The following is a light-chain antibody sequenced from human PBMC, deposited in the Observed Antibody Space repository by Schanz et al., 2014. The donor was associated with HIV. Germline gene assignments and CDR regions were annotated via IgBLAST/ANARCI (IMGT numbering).Light chain of an antibody. J-gene: IGLJ3*02. Sequence: QSVLTQPPSASGTPGQRVTISCSGSTSNIGSNHVDWYQQLPGTAPRLLIQANNQRPSGVPDRFSGSKSGTLASLAISGLRSEDEADYHCAAWDDSLNGWVFGGGTKLTVL. V-gene: IGLV1-44*01. CDR2: ANN. CDR3: AAWDDSLNGWV. CDR1: TSNIGSNH.